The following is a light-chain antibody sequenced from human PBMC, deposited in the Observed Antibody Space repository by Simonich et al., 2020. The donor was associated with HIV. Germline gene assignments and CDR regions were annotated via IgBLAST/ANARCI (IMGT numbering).Light chain of an antibody. CDR2: CAS. CDR3: QQYNNWPLT. J-gene: IGKJ5*01. Sequence: EIVMTQSPATLSVSPGERATLSCRASQSVSSNLARYQQKPGQAPRLLIFCASTRATGVPARFSGSGSGTEFTLTISSLQSEDFAVYYCQQYNNWPLTFGQGARLEIK. CDR1: QSVSSN. V-gene: IGKV3-15*01.